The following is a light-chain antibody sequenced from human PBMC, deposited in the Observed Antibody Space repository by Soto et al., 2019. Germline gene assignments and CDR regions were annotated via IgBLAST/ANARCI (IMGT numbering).Light chain of an antibody. J-gene: IGLJ1*01. CDR1: SSDVGGYNY. Sequence: QSALTQPASVSGSPGQSITISCTGTSSDVGGYNYVSGYQQHPGKAPKLMIYDVSNRPSGVSNRFSGSKSGNTASLTISGLQDEDEADYYCSSYTSSSTYVFGTGTKLTVL. CDR2: DVS. CDR3: SSYTSSSTYV. V-gene: IGLV2-14*01.